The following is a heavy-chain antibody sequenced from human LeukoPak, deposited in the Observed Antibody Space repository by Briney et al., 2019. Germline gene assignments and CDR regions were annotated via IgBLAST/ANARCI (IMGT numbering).Heavy chain of an antibody. CDR3: ARDKRLLWFGEWSDAFDI. CDR2: ISYDGSNK. CDR1: GFTFSSYA. J-gene: IGHJ3*02. V-gene: IGHV3-30*04. Sequence: PGGSLRLSCAASGFTFSSYAMHWVRQAPGKGLEWVAVISYDGSNKYYADSVKGRFTISRDNSKNTLYLQMNSLRAEDTAVYYCARDKRLLWFGEWSDAFDIWGQGTMVTVSS. D-gene: IGHD3-10*01.